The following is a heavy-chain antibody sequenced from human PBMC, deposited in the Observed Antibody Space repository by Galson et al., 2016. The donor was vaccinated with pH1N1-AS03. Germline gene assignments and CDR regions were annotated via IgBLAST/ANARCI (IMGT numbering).Heavy chain of an antibody. V-gene: IGHV3-7*03. CDR1: EFTFNNYW. CDR3: ARELDDKYRGDLGY. J-gene: IGHJ4*02. CDR2: INQDGSAK. Sequence: SLRLSCAASEFTFNNYWMNWVRQAPGKGLEWVAHINQDGSAKNYVDSVKGRFTISRDNAKNSLYLQMNSLRVEDTAVYYCARELDDKYRGDLGYWGQGTLVTVSS. D-gene: IGHD5-12*01.